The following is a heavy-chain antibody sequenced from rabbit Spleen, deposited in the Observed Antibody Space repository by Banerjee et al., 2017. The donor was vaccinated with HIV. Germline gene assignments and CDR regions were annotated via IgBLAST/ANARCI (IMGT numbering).Heavy chain of an antibody. V-gene: IGHV1S40*01. D-gene: IGHD4-1*01. J-gene: IGHJ6*01. CDR3: ARRLDYSSGWVYGMDL. Sequence: QSLEESGGGLVKPGASLTLTCKASGFSFNSGYDMCWVRQAPGKGLQWIACIYTGSSGGTYSATWAKGRFTISKTSSTTVTLQMTSLTAADTATYFCARRLDYSSGWVYGMDLWGPGTLVTVS. CDR1: GFSFNSGYD. CDR2: IYTGSSGGT.